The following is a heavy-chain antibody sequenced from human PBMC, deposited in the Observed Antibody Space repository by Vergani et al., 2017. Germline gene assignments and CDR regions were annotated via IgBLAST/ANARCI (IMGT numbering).Heavy chain of an antibody. Sequence: EVQLVESGGGLVQPGGSLRLSCAASGFTFSSYSMNWVRQAPGKGLEWVSYISSSSSTIYYADSVKGRFSISRDNAKNSLYLQMNSPRAEDTAVYYCARGGARLLCDYWGQGTLVTVSS. CDR2: ISSSSSTI. CDR3: ARGGARLLCDY. J-gene: IGHJ4*02. D-gene: IGHD3-16*01. V-gene: IGHV3-48*01. CDR1: GFTFSSYS.